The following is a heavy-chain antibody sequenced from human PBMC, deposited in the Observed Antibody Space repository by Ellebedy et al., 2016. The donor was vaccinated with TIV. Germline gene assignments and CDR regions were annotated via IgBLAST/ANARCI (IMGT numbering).Heavy chain of an antibody. CDR1: GYTLTDLS. J-gene: IGHJ6*02. CDR2: FDPEDGET. Sequence: ASVKVSCKVSGYTLTDLSMHWVRQAPGKGLEWMGGFDPEDGETIYAQKFQGRVTMTEDTSTDTAYMELSSLRSEDTAVYYCATEGAVAGIEDYYYYGMDVWGQGTTVTVSS. V-gene: IGHV1-24*01. D-gene: IGHD6-19*01. CDR3: ATEGAVAGIEDYYYYGMDV.